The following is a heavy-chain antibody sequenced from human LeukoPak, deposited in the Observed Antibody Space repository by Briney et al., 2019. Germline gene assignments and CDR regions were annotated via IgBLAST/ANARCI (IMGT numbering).Heavy chain of an antibody. V-gene: IGHV1-69*06. CDR3: AILIAGDFDF. CDR2: IIHIFGTA. Sequence: SLKLSCTASGGTFSSYAMSWVRQAPGQGLEWMGGIIHIFGTANYAQKFQGRVTITADKSTSTAYMELSSLRSEDTAVYYCAILIAGDFDFWGQGTLVTVSS. D-gene: IGHD3-10*01. J-gene: IGHJ4*02. CDR1: GGTFSSYA.